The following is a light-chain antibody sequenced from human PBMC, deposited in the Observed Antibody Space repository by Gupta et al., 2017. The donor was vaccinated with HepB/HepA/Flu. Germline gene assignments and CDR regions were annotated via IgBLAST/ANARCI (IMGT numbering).Light chain of an antibody. V-gene: IGKV1-27*01. CDR2: AAS. CDR3: QKYNSAPLT. Sequence: DIQITQSPSPLPASVGDRVTITCRASQGITTYLAWYQQKPGKVPKLLIYAASTLQSGVPPRFSGSGSGTDFTLTISSLQPEDVATYYCQKYNSAPLTFGGGTKVEIK. J-gene: IGKJ4*01. CDR1: QGITTY.